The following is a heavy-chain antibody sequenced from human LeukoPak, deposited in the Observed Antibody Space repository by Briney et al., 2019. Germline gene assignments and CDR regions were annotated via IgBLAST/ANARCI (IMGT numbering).Heavy chain of an antibody. CDR2: IYTSGST. V-gene: IGHV4-61*02. Sequence: PSETLSLTCTVSGGSISSGSYYWSWLRQPAGKGLEWIGRIYTSGSTNYNPSLKSRLTISVDTSKNQFSLKLSSVTAADTAVYYCARDLPSAGIDYWGQGTLVTLSS. D-gene: IGHD6-13*01. CDR1: GGSISSGSYY. J-gene: IGHJ4*02. CDR3: ARDLPSAGIDY.